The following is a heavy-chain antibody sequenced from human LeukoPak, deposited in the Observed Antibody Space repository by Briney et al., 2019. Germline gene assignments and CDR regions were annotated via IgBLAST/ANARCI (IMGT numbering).Heavy chain of an antibody. J-gene: IGHJ4*02. V-gene: IGHV3-53*01. CDR1: GLTVSSNC. CDR3: ARRAGDYSHPYDY. D-gene: IGHD3-22*01. Sequence: GGSLRLSCAASGLTVSSNCMSWVRQAPGKGLEWVSFIYSGGSTYYTDSVKGRFTISRDNSKNTLYLQMNSLRAEDTAVYYCARRAGDYSHPYDYWGQGILITVSS. CDR2: IYSGGST.